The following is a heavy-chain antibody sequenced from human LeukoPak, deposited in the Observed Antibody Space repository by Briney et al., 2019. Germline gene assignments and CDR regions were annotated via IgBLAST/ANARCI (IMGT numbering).Heavy chain of an antibody. Sequence: PGGSLRLSCAASGFTFSSYSMSWVRQAPGKGLEWVSVISGSGGSTYYADSVNGRFTISRDNSKNTLYLQMNSLRAEDTAVYYCAKGGHRVVIISAHFQHWGQDTLVTVSS. V-gene: IGHV3-23*01. CDR2: ISGSGGST. CDR3: AKGGHRVVIISAHFQH. CDR1: GFTFSSYS. J-gene: IGHJ1*01. D-gene: IGHD3-22*01.